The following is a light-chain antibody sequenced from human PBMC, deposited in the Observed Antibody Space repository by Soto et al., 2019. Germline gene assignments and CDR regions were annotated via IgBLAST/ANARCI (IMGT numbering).Light chain of an antibody. Sequence: QLVLTQPPSVSGAPGQRVTISCTGSSSNIGSTYDVQWYQQLPGTAPKLLIHGNTNRPSGVPDRFSGSKSGTSASLAITGLQADDEADYHCQSYDDSLSVHYVFGTGTKLTVL. CDR1: SSNIGSTYD. V-gene: IGLV1-40*01. CDR3: QSYDDSLSVHYV. CDR2: GNT. J-gene: IGLJ1*01.